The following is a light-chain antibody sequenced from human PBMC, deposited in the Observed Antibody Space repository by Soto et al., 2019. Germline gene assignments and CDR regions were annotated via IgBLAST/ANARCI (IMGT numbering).Light chain of an antibody. J-gene: IGKJ1*01. Sequence: DIQLTQSPSTLSASVGDRVTITCRASQSISDSLAWYQQKPGKAPQLLIYEASSLKSGVRSRFSGSRSGTEYTLTISSLQPDDFATYYCQQYNGYWTFGQGTKVEIK. CDR2: EAS. CDR1: QSISDS. V-gene: IGKV1-5*03. CDR3: QQYNGYWT.